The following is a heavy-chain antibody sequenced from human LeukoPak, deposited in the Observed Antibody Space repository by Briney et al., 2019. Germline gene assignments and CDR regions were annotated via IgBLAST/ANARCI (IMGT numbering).Heavy chain of an antibody. D-gene: IGHD3-10*01. CDR3: VKDRTGTYTLDY. V-gene: IGHV3-30-3*01. J-gene: IGHJ4*02. CDR2: ISDDGSRQ. CDR1: GFTLSSYA. Sequence: GGSLRLSCAASGFTLSSYAMSWVRQAPGKGLEWVAFISDDGSRQHYADSVKGRFTISRDNSKNTLNLQMNSLRAEDTAVYYCVKDRTGTYTLDYWGQGTLVTVSS.